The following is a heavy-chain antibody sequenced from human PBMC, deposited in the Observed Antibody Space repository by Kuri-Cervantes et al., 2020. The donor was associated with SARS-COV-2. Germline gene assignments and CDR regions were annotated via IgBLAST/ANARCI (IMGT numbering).Heavy chain of an antibody. CDR3: AIDRLGAPGRVYYFDH. CDR2: IMQDGSEQ. D-gene: IGHD1-26*01. Sequence: GSLRLSCAASGFTFSSYWMSWVRQAPGKGLEWVANIMQDGSEQFYVDSVEGRFTISRDNAKNSLYLQMSSLRAEDTALYYCAIDRLGAPGRVYYFDHWGQGTLVTVSS. J-gene: IGHJ4*02. CDR1: GFTFSSYW. V-gene: IGHV3-7*03.